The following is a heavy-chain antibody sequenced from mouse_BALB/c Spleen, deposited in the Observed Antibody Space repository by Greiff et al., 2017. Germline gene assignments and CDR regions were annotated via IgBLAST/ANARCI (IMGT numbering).Heavy chain of an antibody. CDR2: IDPATGNT. J-gene: IGHJ2*01. V-gene: IGHV14-3*02. CDR1: GFNIKDTY. Sequence: EVQGVESGAELVKPGASVKLSCTASGFNIKDTYMHWVKQRPEQGLEWIGRIDPATGNTKYDPKFQGKATITADTSSNTAYLQLSSLTSEDTAVYYCAREGLLPLDYWGQGTTLTVSS. CDR3: AREGLLPLDY. D-gene: IGHD2-3*01.